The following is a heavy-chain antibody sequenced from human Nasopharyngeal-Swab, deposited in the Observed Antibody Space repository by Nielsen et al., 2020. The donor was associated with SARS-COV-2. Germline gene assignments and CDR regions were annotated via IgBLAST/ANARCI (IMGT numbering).Heavy chain of an antibody. Sequence: SETLSLTCTVSGGSISSYYWSWIRQPPGKGLEWIGYTYYSGSTNYNPSLKSRVTISVDTSKNQFSLKLSSVTAADTAVYYCARGGRGIFGVVTNFDYWGQGTLVTVSS. J-gene: IGHJ4*02. CDR1: GGSISSYY. CDR2: TYYSGST. D-gene: IGHD3-3*01. V-gene: IGHV4-59*01. CDR3: ARGGRGIFGVVTNFDY.